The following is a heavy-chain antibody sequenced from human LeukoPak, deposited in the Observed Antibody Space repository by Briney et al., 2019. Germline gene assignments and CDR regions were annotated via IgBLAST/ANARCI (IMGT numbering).Heavy chain of an antibody. V-gene: IGHV3-30-3*01. Sequence: GRSLRLSCAASGFTFSDYAVHWVRQAPGKGLEWVAVISYDGSDKYYADSVKGRFTISRNNSKNTLYLQMNSLRAEDAAVYYCARDLIITRAGTGYLDYWGQGTPATVSS. CDR2: ISYDGSDK. CDR3: ARDLIITRAGTGYLDY. CDR1: GFTFSDYA. J-gene: IGHJ4*02. D-gene: IGHD3-10*01.